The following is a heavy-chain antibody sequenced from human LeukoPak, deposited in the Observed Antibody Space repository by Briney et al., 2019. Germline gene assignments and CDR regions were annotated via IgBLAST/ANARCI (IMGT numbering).Heavy chain of an antibody. V-gene: IGHV3-23*01. CDR3: AIDRDIAVADSDY. D-gene: IGHD6-19*01. J-gene: IGHJ4*02. CDR2: ISGSGGGT. Sequence: GGSLRLSCVASVFTFISFAMSWVGQAPGKGLEWVSGISGSGGGTYYADSVKGRFTISRDNSKNTVYLQMNSLRAEDTALYFCAIDRDIAVADSDYWGQGTLVTVSS. CDR1: VFTFISFA.